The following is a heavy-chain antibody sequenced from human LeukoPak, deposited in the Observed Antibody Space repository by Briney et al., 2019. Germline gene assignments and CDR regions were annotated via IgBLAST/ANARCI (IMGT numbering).Heavy chain of an antibody. V-gene: IGHV4-39*07. CDR1: GGSISSSSYD. CDR2: IYYSGST. CDR3: ATGNYYDSSGYYYVI. Sequence: PSETLSLTCTVSGGSISSSSYDWGWIRQPPGKGLEWIGSIYYSGSTYYNPSRKSRVTISVDPSKHQFSLKLSSVTAADTAVYYCATGNYYDSSGYYYVIWGQGTMVTVSS. D-gene: IGHD3-22*01. J-gene: IGHJ3*02.